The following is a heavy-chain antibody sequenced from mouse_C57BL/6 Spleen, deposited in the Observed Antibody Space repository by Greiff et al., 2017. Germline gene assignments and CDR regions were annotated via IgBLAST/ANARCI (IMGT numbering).Heavy chain of an antibody. CDR2: IYPGGGYT. CDR3: ARLDYYGSSYGYYAMDY. Sequence: VQLQQSGAELVRPGPSVKMSCKASGYTFTNYWIGWAKQRPGHGLEWLGDIYPGGGYTNYNEKFKGKATLTADKSSSTAYMQFSSLTSEDSALYYCARLDYYGSSYGYYAMDYWGQGTSVTVSS. CDR1: GYTFTNYW. V-gene: IGHV1-63*01. D-gene: IGHD1-1*01. J-gene: IGHJ4*01.